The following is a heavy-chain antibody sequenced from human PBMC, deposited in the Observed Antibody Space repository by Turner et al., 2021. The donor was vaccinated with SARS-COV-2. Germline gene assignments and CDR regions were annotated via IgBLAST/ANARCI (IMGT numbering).Heavy chain of an antibody. CDR2: IYYSGST. D-gene: IGHD5-12*01. Sequence: QLQLQESGPGLVKPSETLSLTCTVSGASISSSSYYWGWIRQPPGKGLEWIGRIYYSGSTYYNPSLKSRVTISVDTSKNQFSLKLSSVTAADTAVYYCATTPWLRGHFDYWGQGTLVTVSS. CDR3: ATTPWLRGHFDY. CDR1: GASISSSSYY. V-gene: IGHV4-39*01. J-gene: IGHJ4*02.